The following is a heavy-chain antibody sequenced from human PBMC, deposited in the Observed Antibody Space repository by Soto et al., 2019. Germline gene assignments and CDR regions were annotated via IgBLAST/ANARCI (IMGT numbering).Heavy chain of an antibody. CDR2: IYPGDSDT. V-gene: IGHV5-51*01. D-gene: IGHD3-3*01. J-gene: IGHJ6*02. Sequence: GESLKISCKGSGYSFTSYWIGWVRQMPGKGLEWMGIIYPGDSDTRYSPSFQGQVTISADKSISTAYLQWSSLKASDTAMYYCARQGPNTKIFGVVGGMDVWGQGTKVTVSS. CDR1: GYSFTSYW. CDR3: ARQGPNTKIFGVVGGMDV.